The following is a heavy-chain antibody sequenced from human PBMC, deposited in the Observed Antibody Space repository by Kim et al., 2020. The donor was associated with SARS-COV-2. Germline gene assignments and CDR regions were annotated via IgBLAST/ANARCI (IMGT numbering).Heavy chain of an antibody. Sequence: AAVKGRFTISRDNAKNSLYLQMNSLRAEDTAVYYCARAPYYYDSSRYYYHWGQGTLVTVST. V-gene: IGHV3-7*01. J-gene: IGHJ5*02. D-gene: IGHD3-22*01. CDR3: ARAPYYYDSSRYYYH.